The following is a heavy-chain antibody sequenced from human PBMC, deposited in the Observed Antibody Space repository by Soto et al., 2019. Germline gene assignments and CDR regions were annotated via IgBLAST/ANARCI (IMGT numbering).Heavy chain of an antibody. D-gene: IGHD5-18*01. CDR2: IYYSGST. J-gene: IGHJ5*02. CDR3: AREDGYSYGENWFDP. Sequence: SETLSLTCTVSGGSISSYYWSWIRQPPGKGLEWIGYIYYSGSTNYNPSLKSRVTISVDTSKNQFSLKLSSVTAADTAVYYCAREDGYSYGENWFDPWGQGTLVTVS. CDR1: GGSISSYY. V-gene: IGHV4-59*01.